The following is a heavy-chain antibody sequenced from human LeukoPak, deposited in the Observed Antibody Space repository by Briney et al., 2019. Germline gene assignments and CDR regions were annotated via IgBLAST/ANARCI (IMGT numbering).Heavy chain of an antibody. V-gene: IGHV4-4*07. CDR2: IYNSGSN. D-gene: IGHD3-22*01. J-gene: IGHJ4*02. CDR1: GGSISSYY. CDR3: ARTSDGQYYYDSSGYYVFDY. Sequence: PSETLSLTCTVSGGSISSYYWSWIRQPAGKGLEWIGRIYNSGSNNYYPYPMSRVTISVDTTKNQFSLKLSSVTAVNTAVYYCARTSDGQYYYDSSGYYVFDYWGQGTLVTVSS.